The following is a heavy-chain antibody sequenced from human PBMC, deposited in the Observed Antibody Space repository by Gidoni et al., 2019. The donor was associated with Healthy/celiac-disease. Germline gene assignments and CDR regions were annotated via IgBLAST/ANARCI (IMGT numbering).Heavy chain of an antibody. Sequence: QVQLVESGGGVVQPGRSLRLSCAASGFTFSRYGMHWVRQAPGKGLEWVAVIWYDGSNKYYADSVKGRFTISRDNSKNTLYLQMNSLRAEDTAVYYCARERELWQRRGRLDYWGQGTLVTVSS. V-gene: IGHV3-33*01. D-gene: IGHD6-25*01. J-gene: IGHJ4*02. CDR1: GFTFSRYG. CDR2: IWYDGSNK. CDR3: ARERELWQRRGRLDY.